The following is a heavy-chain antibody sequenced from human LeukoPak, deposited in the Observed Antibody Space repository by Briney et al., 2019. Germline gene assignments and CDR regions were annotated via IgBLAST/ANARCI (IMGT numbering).Heavy chain of an antibody. CDR3: ARVGYYDSSGFGHPSRFDY. V-gene: IGHV1-18*01. CDR2: ISAYNGNT. D-gene: IGHD3-22*01. J-gene: IGHJ4*02. CDR1: GYTFTSYG. Sequence: GASVKVSCKASGYTFTSYGISWVRQAPGQGLGWMGWISAYNGNTNYAQKLQGRVTMTTDTSTSTAYMELRSLRSDDTAVYYCARVGYYDSSGFGHPSRFDYWGQGTLVTVSS.